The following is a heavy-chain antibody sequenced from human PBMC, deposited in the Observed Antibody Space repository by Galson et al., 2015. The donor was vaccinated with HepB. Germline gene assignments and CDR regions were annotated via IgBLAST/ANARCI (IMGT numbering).Heavy chain of an antibody. J-gene: IGHJ4*02. D-gene: IGHD6-19*01. CDR2: ISSSSSYI. Sequence: SLRLSCAASGFTFSSYSMNWVRQAPGKGLEWVSSISSSSSYIYYADSVKGRFTISRDNAKNSLYLQMNSLRAEDTAVYYCARGSSIAVAEYYFDYWGQGTLVTVSS. CDR3: ARGSSIAVAEYYFDY. CDR1: GFTFSSYS. V-gene: IGHV3-21*01.